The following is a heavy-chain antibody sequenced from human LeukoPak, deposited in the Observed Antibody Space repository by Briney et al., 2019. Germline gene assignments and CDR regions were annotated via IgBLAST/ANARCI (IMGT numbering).Heavy chain of an antibody. Sequence: SVKVSCKASGGTFSSYVISWVRQAPGQGLEWMGGIIPIFGTANYAQKFLGRVTITADESTSTAYMELSSLRSEDTAVYYCARDLVPYYYDSSGHSRWAFDIWGQGTMVTVSS. J-gene: IGHJ3*02. CDR3: ARDLVPYYYDSSGHSRWAFDI. CDR2: IIPIFGTA. V-gene: IGHV1-69*01. CDR1: GGTFSSYV. D-gene: IGHD3-22*01.